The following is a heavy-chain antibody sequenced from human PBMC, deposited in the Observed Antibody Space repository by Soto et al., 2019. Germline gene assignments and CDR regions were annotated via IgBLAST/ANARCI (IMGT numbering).Heavy chain of an antibody. CDR3: ERGDGDNAFDI. V-gene: IGHV4-4*02. CDR2: IYHSGTT. Sequence: QVQLQESGPGLVKPSGTLSLTCAVSGTSIINNNWWTWVRQPPGKGLEWIGEIYHSGTTNYNSSLKSRVTFSTDKSKNQFSLNLNSVTAPDTAVYYGERGDGDNAFDIWGQGTLVIVSS. D-gene: IGHD2-21*02. CDR1: GTSIINNNW. J-gene: IGHJ3*02.